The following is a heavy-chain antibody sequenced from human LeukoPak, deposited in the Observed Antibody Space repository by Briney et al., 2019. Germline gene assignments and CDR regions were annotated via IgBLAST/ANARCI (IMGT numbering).Heavy chain of an antibody. CDR1: GFTFSSYA. Sequence: PGGSLRLSCAASGFTFSSYAMTWVRQAPGKGLEWVSAMSGGGGSTYYAGSVKGRFTISRDNSKNTLYLQMNSLRAEDTAVYYCAKGTYSSSPRDYWGQGTLVTVSS. V-gene: IGHV3-23*01. J-gene: IGHJ4*02. D-gene: IGHD6-6*01. CDR3: AKGTYSSSPRDY. CDR2: MSGGGGST.